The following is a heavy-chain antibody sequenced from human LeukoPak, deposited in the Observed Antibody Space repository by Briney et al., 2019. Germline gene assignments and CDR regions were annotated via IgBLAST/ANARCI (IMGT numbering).Heavy chain of an antibody. CDR1: GFTFSSYW. J-gene: IGHJ4*02. CDR3: ARDLYASGSYDY. Sequence: PGGSLRLSCAASGFTFSSYWMSWVRQAPGKGLEWVANIKQDGSEKNYVDPVKGRFTISRDNAKNSLYLQMNILRAKDTAVYYCARDLYASGSYDYWGQGTLVTVAS. CDR2: IKQDGSEK. D-gene: IGHD3-10*01. V-gene: IGHV3-7*04.